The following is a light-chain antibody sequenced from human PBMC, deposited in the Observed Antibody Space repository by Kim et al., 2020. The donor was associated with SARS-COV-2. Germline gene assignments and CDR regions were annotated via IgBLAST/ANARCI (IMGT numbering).Light chain of an antibody. V-gene: IGLV2-14*03. J-gene: IGLJ3*02. CDR1: VSDVGSYYY. CDR3: SSHTLHSTLA. Sequence: GQSITISCTGTVSDVGSYYYVAWYQHHPGKAPEVLIYDVNRRPSGVSARFSGSKSGNTASLTISGLQAEDEAVYYCSSHTLHSTLAFGGGTQLTVL. CDR2: DVN.